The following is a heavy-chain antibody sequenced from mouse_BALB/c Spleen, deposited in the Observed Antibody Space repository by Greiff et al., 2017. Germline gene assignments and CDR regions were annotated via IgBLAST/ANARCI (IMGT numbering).Heavy chain of an antibody. CDR2: ISSGGSYT. CDR3: ASHRNY. V-gene: IGHV5-9-3*01. CDR1: GFTFSSYA. Sequence: EVHLVESGGGLVKPGGSLKLSCAASGFTFSSYAMSWVRQTPEKRLEWVATISSGGSYTYYPDSVKGRFTISRDNAKNTLYLQMSSLRSEDTAMYYCASHRNYWGQGTTLTVSS. J-gene: IGHJ2*01.